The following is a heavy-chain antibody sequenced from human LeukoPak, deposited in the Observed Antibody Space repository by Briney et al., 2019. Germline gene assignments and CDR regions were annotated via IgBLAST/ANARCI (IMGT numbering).Heavy chain of an antibody. Sequence: SETLSLTCAAYGGSFSGYFWTWIRQPPGKGLEWIGSIYSSGSTHYNPSLKSRVTISVDTSKNQLSLKLTSVTAADTAVYYCARRGIAAAGTSYWGQGTLVTVSS. CDR2: IYSSGST. V-gene: IGHV4-34*01. CDR1: GGSFSGYF. CDR3: ARRGIAAAGTSY. D-gene: IGHD6-25*01. J-gene: IGHJ4*02.